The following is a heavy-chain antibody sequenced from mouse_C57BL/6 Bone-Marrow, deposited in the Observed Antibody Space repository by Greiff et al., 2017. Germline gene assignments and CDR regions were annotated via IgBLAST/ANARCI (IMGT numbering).Heavy chain of an antibody. J-gene: IGHJ4*01. Sequence: EVQGVESGGGLVKPGGSLKLSCAASGFTFSSYTMSWVRQTPEKRLEWVATISGGGGNTYYPDSVKGRFTISRDNAKNTLYLQMSSLRSEDTALYYCARYYYSNRYYYAMDYWGQGTSVTVSS. CDR3: ARYYYSNRYYYAMDY. D-gene: IGHD2-5*01. V-gene: IGHV5-9*01. CDR1: GFTFSSYT. CDR2: ISGGGGNT.